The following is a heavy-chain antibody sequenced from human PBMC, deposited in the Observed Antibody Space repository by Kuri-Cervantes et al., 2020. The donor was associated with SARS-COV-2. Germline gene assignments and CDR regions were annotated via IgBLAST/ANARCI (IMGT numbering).Heavy chain of an antibody. CDR1: RDSVSSNSAA. CDR2: TYYRSKWYN. CDR3: ARSGYAYVWGSSYYYYSMDD. Sequence: QTHSLTCAFSRDSVSSNSAAWNWIRQSPSRGLECLGRTYYRSKWYNDYAVSVKSRITINPDTSKNQFSLQLNSVTPEDTAVYYCARSGYAYVWGSSYYYYSMDDWGQGTTVTVSS. D-gene: IGHD3-16*01. J-gene: IGHJ6*02. V-gene: IGHV6-1*01.